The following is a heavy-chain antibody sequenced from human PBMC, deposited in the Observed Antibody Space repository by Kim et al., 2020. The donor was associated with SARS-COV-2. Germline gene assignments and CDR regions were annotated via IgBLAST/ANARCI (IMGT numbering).Heavy chain of an antibody. CDR2: IDIDGTST. J-gene: IGHJ4*02. CDR1: GFTFSSYW. Sequence: GGSLRLSCAVSGFTFSSYWMHWVRQAPGKGLVWVSQIDIDGTSTNYADFVKGRFTISRDNAKNTLYLQMNSLRVEDTAVYYCARLDSNTWPDYWGQGTLVAVSS. CDR3: ARLDSNTWPDY. V-gene: IGHV3-74*01. D-gene: IGHD6-13*01.